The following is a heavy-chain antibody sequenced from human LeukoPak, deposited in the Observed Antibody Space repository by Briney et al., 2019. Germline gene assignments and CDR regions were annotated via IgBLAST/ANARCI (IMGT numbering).Heavy chain of an antibody. D-gene: IGHD3-10*02. CDR2: ISSSGSTI. CDR1: GFTFSSYE. J-gene: IGHJ4*02. Sequence: GESLRLSCAASGFTFSSYEMNWVRQAPGKGLEWVSYISSSGSTIHYAESVKGRFTISRDNAKSSLYLQMNSLRAEDTAVYYCARDKGSLNDLCSDYWGQGTLVTVSS. V-gene: IGHV3-48*03. CDR3: ARDKGSLNDLCSDY.